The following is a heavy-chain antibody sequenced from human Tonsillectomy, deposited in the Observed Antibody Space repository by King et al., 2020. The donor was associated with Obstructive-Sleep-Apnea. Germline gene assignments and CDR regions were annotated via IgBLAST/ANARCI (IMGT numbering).Heavy chain of an antibody. Sequence: GAAGKGSGRASGDTFTAYYVHWVRQAPGQGREWVGWINPNRCGTNYDQKFQGRVTITRDTPTSTAYMDLSRLRSDDTAVYYCATVAITTATYYFGYWGHGTLVTVSS. CDR2: INPNRCGT. CDR1: GDTFTAYY. CDR3: ATVAITTATYYFGY. D-gene: IGHD4-17*01. V-gene: IGHV1-2*02. J-gene: IGHJ4*01.